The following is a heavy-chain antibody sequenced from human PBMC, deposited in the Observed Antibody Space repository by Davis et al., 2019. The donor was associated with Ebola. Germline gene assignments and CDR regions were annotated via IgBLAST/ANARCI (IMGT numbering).Heavy chain of an antibody. J-gene: IGHJ4*02. CDR2: IYPGDSDT. D-gene: IGHD6-13*01. CDR3: ARHRRAAGYFDY. V-gene: IGHV5-51*01. CDR1: GYSFASYW. Sequence: GESLKISCKASGYSFASYWIGWVRQMPGKGLEWMGLIYPGDSDTRYSPSFQGQVTISADKSISTAYLLWSSLKASDTAMYYCARHRRAAGYFDYWGQGTLVTVSS.